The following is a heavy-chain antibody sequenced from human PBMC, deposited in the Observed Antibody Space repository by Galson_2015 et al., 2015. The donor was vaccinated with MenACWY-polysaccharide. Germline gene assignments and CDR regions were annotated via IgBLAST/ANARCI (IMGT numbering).Heavy chain of an antibody. Sequence: ETLSLTCTVSGGSITTYYWNWIRQPPGKGLEWIGYISYSGNTKYNPSLNSRVTMSVDASKNQFSLQLNSLRDEDTAVYYCARGGSSDSFDYWGKGTLVTVSS. V-gene: IGHV4-59*12. D-gene: IGHD2-15*01. CDR2: ISYSGNT. CDR3: ARGGSSDSFDY. CDR1: GGSITTYY. J-gene: IGHJ4*02.